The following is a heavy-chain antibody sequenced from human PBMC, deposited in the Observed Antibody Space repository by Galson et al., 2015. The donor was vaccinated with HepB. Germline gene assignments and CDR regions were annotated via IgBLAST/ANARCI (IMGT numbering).Heavy chain of an antibody. J-gene: IGHJ6*02. CDR1: GYSFTNYW. CDR3: ARVSPAAALYYGMDV. D-gene: IGHD6-13*01. CDR2: IYPGDSDT. V-gene: IGHV5-51*01. Sequence: QSGAEVKKPGESLKISCKGSGYSFTNYWIGWVRQMPGKGLEWMGIIYPGDSDTRYSPSLQGQVTISADKSISTAYLQWNSLKASDTAMYYCARVSPAAALYYGMDVWGQGTTVTVSS.